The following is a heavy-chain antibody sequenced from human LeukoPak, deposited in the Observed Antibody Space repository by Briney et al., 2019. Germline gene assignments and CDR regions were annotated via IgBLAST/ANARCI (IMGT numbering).Heavy chain of an antibody. J-gene: IGHJ4*02. CDR2: MNPNSGHT. D-gene: IGHD1-26*01. Sequence: ASVKLSCKASGYTFSSYDSSWVRQASGQGLEWMGWMNPNSGHTGYAQKFQGGVTMTRSTSISTAYMELSSLTSEDSAVYYCARSIVGVRKRNDYWGQGTLVTVSS. CDR3: ARSIVGVRKRNDY. V-gene: IGHV1-8*01. CDR1: GYTFSSYD.